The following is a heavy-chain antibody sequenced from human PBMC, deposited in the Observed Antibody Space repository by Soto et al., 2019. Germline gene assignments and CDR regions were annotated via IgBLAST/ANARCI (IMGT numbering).Heavy chain of an antibody. J-gene: IGHJ3*02. CDR1: GFTFSSYS. V-gene: IGHV3-48*01. D-gene: IGHD4-17*01. CDR3: ARDRAVTHAAFDI. Sequence: PGGSLRLSCAASGFTFSSYSMNWVRQAPGKGLEWVSYISSSSSTIYYADSVKGRFTISRDNAKNSLYLQMNSLRAEDTAVYYCARDRAVTHAAFDIWGHGTMVTVSS. CDR2: ISSSSSTI.